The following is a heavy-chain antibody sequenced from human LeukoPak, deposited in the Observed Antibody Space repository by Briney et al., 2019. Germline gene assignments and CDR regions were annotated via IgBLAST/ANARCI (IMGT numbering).Heavy chain of an antibody. D-gene: IGHD3-10*01. CDR2: INHSGST. Sequence: SETLSLTCAVYGGSFSGYYWSWIRQPPGKGLEWIGEINHSGSTNYNPSLKSRVTISVDTSKNQSSPKLSSVTAADTAVYYCARGRIVGSGNFNYWGQGTLVTVSS. J-gene: IGHJ4*02. CDR1: GGSFSGYY. V-gene: IGHV4-34*01. CDR3: ARGRIVGSGNFNY.